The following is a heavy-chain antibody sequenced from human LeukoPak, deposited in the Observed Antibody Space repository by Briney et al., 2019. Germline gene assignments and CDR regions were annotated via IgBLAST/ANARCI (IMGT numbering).Heavy chain of an antibody. CDR3: TRDLVVVIGSTPDAFDI. J-gene: IGHJ3*02. CDR2: ISYDGRNI. CDR1: GFTISTYA. V-gene: IGHV3-30*04. D-gene: IGHD2-15*01. Sequence: PGGSLRLSCAASGFTISTYAMHWVRQAPGKGLEWVAFISYDGRNIYYADSVKGRFTIPRDNSRNTLYLQMNSLRAEDTAMYYCTRDLVVVIGSTPDAFDIWGQGTLVTVSS.